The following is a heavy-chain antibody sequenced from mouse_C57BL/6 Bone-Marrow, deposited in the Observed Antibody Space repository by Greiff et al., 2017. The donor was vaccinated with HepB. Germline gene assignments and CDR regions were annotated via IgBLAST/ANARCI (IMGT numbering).Heavy chain of an antibody. CDR1: GYTFTSYW. V-gene: IGHV1-50*01. CDR2: IDPSDSYT. Sequence: VQLQQPGAELVKPGASVKLSCKASGYTFTSYWMQWVKQRPGQGLEWIGEIDPSDSYTNYNQKFKGKATLTVDTSSRTAYMQLSSLTSEDSAVYYCARGGLRFYFDYWGQGTTLTVSS. CDR3: ARGGLRFYFDY. J-gene: IGHJ2*01. D-gene: IGHD1-1*01.